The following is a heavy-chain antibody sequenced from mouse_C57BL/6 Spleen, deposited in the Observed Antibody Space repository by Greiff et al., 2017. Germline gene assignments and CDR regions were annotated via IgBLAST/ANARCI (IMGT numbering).Heavy chain of an antibody. CDR1: GYTFTDYE. Sequence: QVQLQQSGAELVRPGASVTLSCKASGYTFTDYEMHWVKQTPVHGLEWIGAIDPETGGTAYNQKFKGKAILTADKSSSTAYMELRSLTSEDSAVYYCTREEVYGKKGYFDYWGQGTTLTVSS. V-gene: IGHV1-15*01. J-gene: IGHJ2*01. D-gene: IGHD1-1*01. CDR2: IDPETGGT. CDR3: TREEVYGKKGYFDY.